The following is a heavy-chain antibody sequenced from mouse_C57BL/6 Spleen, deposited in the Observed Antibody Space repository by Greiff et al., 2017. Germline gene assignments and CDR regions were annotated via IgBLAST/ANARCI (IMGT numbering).Heavy chain of an antibody. CDR2: ISSGGSYT. V-gene: IGHV5-6*01. CDR3: ARQGGGWYFDV. Sequence: EVQGVESGGDLVKPGGSLKLSCAASGFTFSSYGMSWVRQTPDKRLEWVATISSGGSYTSYPDSVTGRFTITRDNAKNTLYLQMGSLKAEDTAMYYCARQGGGWYFDVWGTGTTVTVSS. J-gene: IGHJ1*03. CDR1: GFTFSSYG.